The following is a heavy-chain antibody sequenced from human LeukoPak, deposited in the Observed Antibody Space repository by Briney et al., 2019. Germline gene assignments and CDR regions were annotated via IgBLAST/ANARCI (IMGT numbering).Heavy chain of an antibody. J-gene: IGHJ6*03. CDR1: GFTVSSNY. Sequence: GGSLRLSYAASGFTVSSNYMSWVRQAPGKGLEWVSIIYSGGSTYYADSVKGRFTISRDNSKNTLYLQMNSLRAEDTAVYYCASGSGSYRTPYYYMDVWGKGTTVTVSS. CDR2: IYSGGST. V-gene: IGHV3-53*01. D-gene: IGHD3-10*01. CDR3: ASGSGSYRTPYYYMDV.